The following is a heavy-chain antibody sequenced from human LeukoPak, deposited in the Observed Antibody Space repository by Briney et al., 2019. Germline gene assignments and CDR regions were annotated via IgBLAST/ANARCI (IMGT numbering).Heavy chain of an antibody. D-gene: IGHD3-9*01. CDR1: GDSISSYY. J-gene: IGHJ6*02. CDR2: IYTSGST. V-gene: IGHV4-4*07. CDR3: AGGDILTGYYESGYYYYGMDV. Sequence: SETLSLTCTVSGDSISSYYWSWIRQPAGKGLEWIGRIYTSGSTNYNPSLKSRVTMSVDTSKNQFSLKLSSVTAADTAVYYCAGGDILTGYYESGYYYYGMDVWGQGTTVTVSS.